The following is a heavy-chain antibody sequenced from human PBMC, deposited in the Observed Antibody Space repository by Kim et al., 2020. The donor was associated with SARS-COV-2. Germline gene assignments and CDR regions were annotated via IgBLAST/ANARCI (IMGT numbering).Heavy chain of an antibody. J-gene: IGHJ4*02. CDR1: GYTFTSYA. CDR2: INAGNGNT. V-gene: IGHV1-3*01. D-gene: IGHD2-15*01. CDR3: ARHLPQKQWWLQYYFDY. Sequence: ASVKVSCKASGYTFTSYAMHWVRQAPGQRLEWMGWINAGNGNTKYSQKFQGRVTITRDTSASTAYMELSSLRSEDTAVYYCARHLPQKQWWLQYYFDYWGQGTLVTVSS.